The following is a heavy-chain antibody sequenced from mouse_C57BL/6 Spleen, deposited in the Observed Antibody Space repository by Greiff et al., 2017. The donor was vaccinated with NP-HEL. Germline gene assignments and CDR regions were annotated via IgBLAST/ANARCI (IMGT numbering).Heavy chain of an antibody. D-gene: IGHD2-5*01. CDR3: ARDYSKGYFDV. Sequence: QQSCQASGYTFHSYWMQWAIQRPGQGLEWIGEIDPSDSYTHYNQTFKGKATLTVDTSSSTAYLQLSSLTSEDSAVYYCARDYSKGYFDVWGTGTTVTVSS. V-gene: IGHV1-50*01. CDR2: IDPSDSYT. J-gene: IGHJ1*03. CDR1: GYTFHSYW.